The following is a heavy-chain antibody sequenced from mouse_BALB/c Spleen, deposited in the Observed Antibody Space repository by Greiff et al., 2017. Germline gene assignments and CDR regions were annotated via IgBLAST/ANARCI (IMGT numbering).Heavy chain of an antibody. CDR3: ARAYYGNYDWFAY. J-gene: IGHJ3*01. V-gene: IGHV3-8*02. Sequence: EVKLMESGPSLVKPSQTLSLTCSVTGDSITSGYWNWIRKFPGNKLEYMGYISYSGSTYYNPSLKSRISITRDTSKNQYYLQLNSVTTEDTATYYCARAYYGNYDWFAYWGQGTLVTVSA. D-gene: IGHD2-10*01. CDR2: ISYSGST. CDR1: GDSITSGY.